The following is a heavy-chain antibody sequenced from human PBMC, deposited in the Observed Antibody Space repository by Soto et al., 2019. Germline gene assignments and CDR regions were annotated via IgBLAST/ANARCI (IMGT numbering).Heavy chain of an antibody. CDR3: ATTYYYGSGSYFQANYYYYGMDV. V-gene: IGHV1-69*01. Sequence: QVQLVQSWAEVKKPGSSVKVSGKASGGTFSSYAISWVRQAPGQGLEWMGGIIPIFGTANYAQKFQGRVTITADESTSTAYMELSSLRSEDTAVYYCATTYYYGSGSYFQANYYYYGMDVWGQGTTVTVSS. D-gene: IGHD3-10*01. CDR2: IIPIFGTA. CDR1: GGTFSSYA. J-gene: IGHJ6*02.